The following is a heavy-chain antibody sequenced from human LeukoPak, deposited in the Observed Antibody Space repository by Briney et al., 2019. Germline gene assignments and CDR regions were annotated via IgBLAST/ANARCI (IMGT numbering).Heavy chain of an antibody. CDR3: AKDNKDGIDY. V-gene: IGHV3-43D*03. D-gene: IGHD1-26*01. Sequence: PGGSLRLSCAASGFTFDDYAMHWVRHAPGKGLEWVSLISWDGGSTYYADSVKGRFTISRDNSKNSLYLQMNSLRAEDTALYYCAKDNKDGIDYWGQGTLVTVSS. CDR1: GFTFDDYA. J-gene: IGHJ4*02. CDR2: ISWDGGST.